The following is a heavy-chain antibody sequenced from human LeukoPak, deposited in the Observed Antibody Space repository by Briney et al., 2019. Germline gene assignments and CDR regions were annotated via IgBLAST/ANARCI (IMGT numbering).Heavy chain of an antibody. CDR3: TTGYY. D-gene: IGHD3-22*01. CDR2: IKSKSDGGTT. V-gene: IGHV3-15*01. Sequence: GGSLRLSCAASGFTFSITWMSWVRQAPGKGLEWVALIKSKSDGGTTDYAAPVKGRFAISRDDSKNTLYLQVNSLKTEDTAVYYCTTGYYWGQGTLVTVSS. J-gene: IGHJ4*02. CDR1: GFTFSITW.